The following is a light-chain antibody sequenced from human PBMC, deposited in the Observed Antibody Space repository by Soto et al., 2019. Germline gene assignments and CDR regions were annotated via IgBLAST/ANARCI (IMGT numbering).Light chain of an antibody. J-gene: IGKJ1*01. CDR2: GAS. CDR1: QSVSSSY. CDR3: HQHGNAPQT. Sequence: EVVLTQSPATRFLSPGERAPLSCRSRQSVSSSYLAGYQQKPGQAPSRLIYGASSRATGIPDRFSGSGSVTDFTLTTIRLEPEDFSVYYCHQHGNAPQTFGQGTKVDIK. V-gene: IGKV3-20*01.